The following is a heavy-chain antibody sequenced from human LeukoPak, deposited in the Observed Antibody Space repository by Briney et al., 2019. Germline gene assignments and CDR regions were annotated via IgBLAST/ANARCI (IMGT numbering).Heavy chain of an antibody. Sequence: SQTLSLTCAISGDSVSSNSTACNWIRQSPSRGLEWLGRTYYRSKWYSHYAVSVKSRITINPDTSKNQFSLQLNSVTPEDTAVYYCVRGGQGDGYSADEAFDIWGQGTMVTVSS. V-gene: IGHV6-1*01. J-gene: IGHJ3*02. CDR1: GDSVSSNSTA. CDR2: TYYRSKWYS. D-gene: IGHD5-24*01. CDR3: VRGGQGDGYSADEAFDI.